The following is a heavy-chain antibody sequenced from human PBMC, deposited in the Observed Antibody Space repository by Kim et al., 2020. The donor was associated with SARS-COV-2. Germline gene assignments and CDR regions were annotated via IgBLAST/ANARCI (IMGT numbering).Heavy chain of an antibody. J-gene: IGHJ4*02. CDR2: T. Sequence: TYYNPSLKSRVTISVDTSKNQFSLKLSSVTAADTAVCYCARTAIAGGIDYWGQGTLVTVSS. D-gene: IGHD1-26*01. CDR3: ARTAIAGGIDY. V-gene: IGHV4-39*01.